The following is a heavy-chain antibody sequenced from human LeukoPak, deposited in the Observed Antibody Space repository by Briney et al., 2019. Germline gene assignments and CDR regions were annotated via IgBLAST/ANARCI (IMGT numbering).Heavy chain of an antibody. Sequence: ASVKVSCKASGYSFTGHYMHWVRQAPGQGLEWMGWINPKSGGTNYAQKFQGRVTMTRDTSISTAYMDMSSLRSEDTAVYYCARSYSSGWYQAPHRRVSEYYYYYMDVWGKGTTVTVSS. CDR2: INPKSGGT. D-gene: IGHD6-19*01. V-gene: IGHV1-2*02. CDR3: ARSYSSGWYQAPHRRVSEYYYYYMDV. CDR1: GYSFTGHY. J-gene: IGHJ6*03.